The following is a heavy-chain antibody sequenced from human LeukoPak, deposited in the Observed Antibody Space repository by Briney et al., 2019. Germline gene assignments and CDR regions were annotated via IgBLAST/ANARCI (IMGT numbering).Heavy chain of an antibody. CDR2: INPNTGGT. CDR1: GYIFTAYY. J-gene: IGHJ6*03. D-gene: IGHD1-20*01. CDR3: ARGNNWNPRTTDYYYYMDV. Sequence: GASVKVSCKASGYIFTAYYMYWVRQAPGQGLEWMGWINPNTGGTNYAQKFQGRVTMTTDTSTSTAYMELRSLRSDDTAVYYCARGNNWNPRTTDYYYYMDVWGKGTTVTVSS. V-gene: IGHV1-2*02.